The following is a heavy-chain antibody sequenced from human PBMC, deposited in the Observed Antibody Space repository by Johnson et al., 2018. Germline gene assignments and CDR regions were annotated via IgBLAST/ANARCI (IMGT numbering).Heavy chain of an antibody. CDR2: IKQDGSEK. D-gene: IGHD3-10*01. V-gene: IGHV3-7*01. CDR1: GFTFSSYW. CDR3: AKGDYFGRSALAEYFQH. J-gene: IGHJ1*01. Sequence: VRLVQSGRGLVQPGGSLRLSCAASGFTFSSYWMNWVRQAPGKGLEWVANIKQDGSEKYHVDSVKGRFTISRDNSKNTLYLQMNSLSAEDTAVYYCAKGDYFGRSALAEYFQHWGQGTLVTVSS.